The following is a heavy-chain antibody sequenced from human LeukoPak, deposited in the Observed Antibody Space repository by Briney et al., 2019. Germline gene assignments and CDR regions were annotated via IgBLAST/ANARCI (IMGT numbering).Heavy chain of an antibody. CDR3: ARGLGYYDILTGYYGDFDY. Sequence: ASVKVSCKASGYTFTSYDINWVQQATGQGLEWMGWMNPNSGNTGYAQKFQGRVTMTRNTSISTAYMELSSLRSEDTAVYYCARGLGYYDILTGYYGDFDYWGQGTLVTVSS. CDR1: GYTFTSYD. V-gene: IGHV1-8*01. D-gene: IGHD3-9*01. J-gene: IGHJ4*02. CDR2: MNPNSGNT.